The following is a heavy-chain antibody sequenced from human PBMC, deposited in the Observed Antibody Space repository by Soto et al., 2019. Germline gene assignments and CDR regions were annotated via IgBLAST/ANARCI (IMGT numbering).Heavy chain of an antibody. J-gene: IGHJ6*02. CDR2: IKQDGSEK. V-gene: IGHV3-7*05. D-gene: IGHD6-13*01. CDR3: AGAAAGTLYYYYYGMDV. CDR1: GFTFSSYW. Sequence: GGSLRLSCAASGFTFSSYWMSWVRQAPGKGLEWVANIKQDGSEKYYVDSVKGRFTISRDNAKNSLYLQMNSLRAEDTDVYYCAGAAAGTLYYYYYGMDVWGQGTTVTVSS.